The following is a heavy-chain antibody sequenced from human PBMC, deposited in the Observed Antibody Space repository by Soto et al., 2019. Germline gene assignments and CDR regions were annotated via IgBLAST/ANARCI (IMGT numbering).Heavy chain of an antibody. CDR3: ARVLGYCISTSCRHYYYYGMDV. D-gene: IGHD2-2*01. Sequence: SETLSLTCTVSGGSISSSSYYWGWIRQPPGKGLEWIGYIYYSGSINYNLSLKSRVTISVDTSKNQFSLKLSSVTAADTAVYYCARVLGYCISTSCRHYYYYGMDVWGQGTTVTVSS. J-gene: IGHJ6*02. CDR2: IYYSGSI. CDR1: GGSISSSSYY. V-gene: IGHV4-61*05.